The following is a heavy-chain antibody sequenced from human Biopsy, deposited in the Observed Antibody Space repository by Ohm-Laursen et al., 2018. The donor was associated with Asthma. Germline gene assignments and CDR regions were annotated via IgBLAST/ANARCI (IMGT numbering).Heavy chain of an antibody. J-gene: IGHJ6*02. V-gene: IGHV3-11*01. CDR2: ISASGSTK. CDR3: ARVLENSSRGPFSFFALDV. Sequence: SLRLSCAASGFYFRDYFMTWMRQAPGKGLEWVASISASGSTKYPSESVQGRSTISRDNAQNLLILEMDSLRADDTGIYYCARVLENSSRGPFSFFALDVWGQGTPVAVS. CDR1: GFYFRDYF. D-gene: IGHD3-10*01.